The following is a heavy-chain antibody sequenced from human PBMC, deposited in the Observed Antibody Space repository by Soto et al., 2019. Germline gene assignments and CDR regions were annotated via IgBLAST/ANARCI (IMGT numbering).Heavy chain of an antibody. CDR2: IIPIFGTA. V-gene: IGHV1-69*13. CDR1: GGTFSSYA. J-gene: IGHJ6*02. Sequence: SVKVSCKASGGTFSSYAISWVRQAPGQGLEWMGGIIPIFGTANYAQKFQGRVTITADESTSTAYMELSSLRSEDTAVYYCAREYGSGSYLPAMGGMDFWGQGTTVTVSS. CDR3: AREYGSGSYLPAMGGMDF. D-gene: IGHD3-10*01.